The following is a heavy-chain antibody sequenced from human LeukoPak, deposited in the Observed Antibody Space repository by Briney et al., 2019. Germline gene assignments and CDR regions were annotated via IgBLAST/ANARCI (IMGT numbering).Heavy chain of an antibody. J-gene: IGHJ4*02. CDR2: VIPIFGTA. Sequence: AVQVSCQASGGTFSRYAFSRVGQAPGQGIEWMGGVIPIFGTANYAQKLQGRVTINTDETTSTDYIELRSLRSDDPADYYLATMRYASREGCYVDYRGQGTLVTVSS. CDR1: GGTFSRYA. D-gene: IGHD2-8*01. V-gene: IGHV1-69*05. CDR3: ATMRYASREGCYVDY.